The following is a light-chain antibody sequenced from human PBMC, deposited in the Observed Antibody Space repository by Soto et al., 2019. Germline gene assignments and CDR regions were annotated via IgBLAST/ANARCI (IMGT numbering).Light chain of an antibody. CDR3: QQSYATPRT. V-gene: IGKV1-39*01. CDR2: AAS. J-gene: IGKJ1*01. Sequence: GDGVTITCRASQSISNHLNWYQQKPGKAPKLLIYAASSLQPGVPSRFSGSGSGTDFTLNINSLQPEDFATYYCQQSYATPRTFGQGTKVDIK. CDR1: QSISNH.